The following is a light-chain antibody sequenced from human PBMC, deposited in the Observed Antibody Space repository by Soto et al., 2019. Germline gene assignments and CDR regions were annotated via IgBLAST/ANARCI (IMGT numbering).Light chain of an antibody. V-gene: IGKV3-11*01. CDR2: DAS. J-gene: IGKJ5*01. CDR3: QPRQYWPPIT. CDR1: LNVNSY. Sequence: VLTKSPATLSLSPGERATLSCRASLNVNSYLAWYQQKPGQAPRLLIYDASNRAAGIPARFSGSGSGTDFTLTISSLEPEDFAIYYCQPRQYWPPITFGQGTRLEIK.